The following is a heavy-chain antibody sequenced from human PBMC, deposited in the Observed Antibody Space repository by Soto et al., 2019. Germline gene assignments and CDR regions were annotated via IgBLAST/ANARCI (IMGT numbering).Heavy chain of an antibody. J-gene: IGHJ6*03. CDR1: GFTFSSYG. V-gene: IGHV3-30*18. D-gene: IGHD3-10*01. CDR3: AKSSSGPISYYYYYMDV. Sequence: GGSLRLSCAASGFTFSSYGMHWVRQAPGKGLEWVAVISYDGSNKYYADSVKGRFTISRDNSKNTLYLQMNSLRAEDTAVYYCAKSSSGPISYYYYYMDVWGKGTTVTVSS. CDR2: ISYDGSNK.